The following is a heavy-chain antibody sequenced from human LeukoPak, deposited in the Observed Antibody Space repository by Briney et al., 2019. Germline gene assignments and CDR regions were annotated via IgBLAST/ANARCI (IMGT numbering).Heavy chain of an antibody. CDR2: IYTSGST. CDR1: GGSISSYY. J-gene: IGHJ6*03. CDR3: ASSRLGYCSSTSCYPGRDYYYYYMDV. Sequence: SETLSLTCTVSGGSISSYYWSWIRQPAGKGLEWIGRIYTSGSTNYNPSLKSRVTMSVDTSKNQFSLKLSSVTAADTAVYYRASSRLGYCSSTSCYPGRDYYYYYMDVWGKGTTVTISS. V-gene: IGHV4-4*07. D-gene: IGHD2-2*01.